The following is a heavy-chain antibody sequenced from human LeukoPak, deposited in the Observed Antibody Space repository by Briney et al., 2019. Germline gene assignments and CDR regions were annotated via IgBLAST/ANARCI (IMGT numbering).Heavy chain of an antibody. CDR1: GFTFSSYI. V-gene: IGHV3-23*01. Sequence: GGSLRLSCAASGFTFSSYIMSWVRQAPGKGLEWVSLIGGSGDSTYYADSVKGRFTISRDNSKNTLYLRMNSLRADDTAVYYCAKEGPGGGGYFDDWGQGTLVTVPS. J-gene: IGHJ4*02. CDR3: AKEGPGGGGYFDD. CDR2: IGGSGDST. D-gene: IGHD3-16*01.